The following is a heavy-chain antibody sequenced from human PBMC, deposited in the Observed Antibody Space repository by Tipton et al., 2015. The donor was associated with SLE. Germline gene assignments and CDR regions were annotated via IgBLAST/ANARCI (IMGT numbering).Heavy chain of an antibody. CDR2: INYSGST. CDR3: ARDLTGTIGSPIYGLDV. J-gene: IGHJ6*02. V-gene: IGHV4-31*03. D-gene: IGHD1-1*01. Sequence: TLSPTCTVSGVSITTGAYWTWIRQHPGKGLEWIGYINYSGSTHYNPSLNSRGTISVDTSKNHFSLILSSVSAADTAVYYCARDLTGTIGSPIYGLDVWGQGTTVTVSS. CDR1: GVSITTGAY.